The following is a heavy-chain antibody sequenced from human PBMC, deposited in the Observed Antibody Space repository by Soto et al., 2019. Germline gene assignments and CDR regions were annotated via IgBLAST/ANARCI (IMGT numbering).Heavy chain of an antibody. D-gene: IGHD3-3*01. CDR1: GYTFTSYG. Sequence: ASVKVSCKSSGYTFTSYGISWVRQAPGQGLEWMGWISAYNGNTNYAQKLQGRVTMTTDTSTSTAYMELRSLRSDDTAVYYCASLYYDFWSGYPYYGMDVWGQGTTVTVSS. V-gene: IGHV1-18*01. CDR3: ASLYYDFWSGYPYYGMDV. J-gene: IGHJ6*02. CDR2: ISAYNGNT.